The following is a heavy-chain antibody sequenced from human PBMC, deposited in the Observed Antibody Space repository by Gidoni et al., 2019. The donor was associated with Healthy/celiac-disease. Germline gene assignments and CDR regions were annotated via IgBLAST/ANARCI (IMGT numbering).Heavy chain of an antibody. J-gene: IGHJ4*02. Sequence: QVQLQESGPGLVKPSETLSLTCTVSGYSISSGYYWGWIRQPQGKGLVWIGSIYHSGSTYYNPSLKSRVTISVDTSKNQFSLKLSSVTAADTAVYYCARLVTMVRGVKLGSLYYFDYWGQGTLVTVSS. D-gene: IGHD3-10*01. CDR3: ARLVTMVRGVKLGSLYYFDY. CDR2: IYHSGST. V-gene: IGHV4-38-2*02. CDR1: GYSISSGYY.